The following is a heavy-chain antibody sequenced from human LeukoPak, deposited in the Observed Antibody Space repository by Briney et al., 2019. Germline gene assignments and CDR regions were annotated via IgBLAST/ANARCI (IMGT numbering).Heavy chain of an antibody. CDR2: INHSGST. CDR1: GGSFSGYY. D-gene: IGHD2-15*01. V-gene: IGHV4-34*01. CDR3: ARKKGAATRAWFDP. J-gene: IGHJ5*02. Sequence: SETLSLTCAVYGGSFSGYYWSWIRQPPGKGLEWIGEINHSGSTNYNPSLKSRVTISVDTSKSQFSLKLSSVTAADTAVYYCARKKGAATRAWFDPWGQGTLVTVSS.